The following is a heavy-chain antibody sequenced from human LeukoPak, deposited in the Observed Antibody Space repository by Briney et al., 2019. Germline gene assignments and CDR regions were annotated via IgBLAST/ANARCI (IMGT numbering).Heavy chain of an antibody. CDR1: GGSFSGYY. CDR3: AREPIVGATSDAFDI. Sequence: ASETLSLTCAVYGGSFSGYYWSWIRQPPGKGLEWIWEINHSGSTNYNPSLKSRVTISVDTSKNQFSLKLSSVTAADTAVYYCAREPIVGATSDAFDIWGQGTMITVSS. V-gene: IGHV4-34*01. CDR2: INHSGST. D-gene: IGHD1-26*01. J-gene: IGHJ3*02.